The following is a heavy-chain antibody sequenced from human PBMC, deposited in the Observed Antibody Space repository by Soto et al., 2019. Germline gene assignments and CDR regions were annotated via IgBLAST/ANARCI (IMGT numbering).Heavy chain of an antibody. Sequence: QVQLVQSGAEVKKPGSSVKVSCMASGGTFSRYALSWIRQAPGQGLVWMGGIIPTFERPNYAQRFQGRLTIIADESTSTAYMELSSLRSDDMAVYYCARGSGWYQYAFDLWGQGTMVTVSS. CDR2: IIPTFERP. J-gene: IGHJ3*01. CDR1: GGTFSRYA. V-gene: IGHV1-69*12. CDR3: ARGSGWYQYAFDL. D-gene: IGHD6-13*01.